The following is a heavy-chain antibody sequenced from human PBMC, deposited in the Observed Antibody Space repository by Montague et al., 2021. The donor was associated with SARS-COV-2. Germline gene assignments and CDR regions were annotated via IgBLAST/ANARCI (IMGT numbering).Heavy chain of an antibody. CDR3: ARLGEGVVPAPILGVGPYYSYFYMDV. V-gene: IGHV4-34*01. J-gene: IGHJ6*03. CDR2: INHSGSA. D-gene: IGHD2-2*02. Sequence: SETLSLTCAVYGGSFSGYYWNWIRQPPGKGLEWIGEINHSGSAKYNPSLKRRVTISVDTSKNQFSLKLNSVTAADTVVYYCARLGEGVVPAPILGVGPYYSYFYMDVWGKGATVTVSS. CDR1: GGSFSGYY.